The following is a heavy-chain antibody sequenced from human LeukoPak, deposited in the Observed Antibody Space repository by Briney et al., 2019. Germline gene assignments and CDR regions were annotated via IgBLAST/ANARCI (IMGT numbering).Heavy chain of an antibody. CDR3: ARPYYYDSRIDP. V-gene: IGHV4-30-4*01. D-gene: IGHD3-22*01. J-gene: IGHJ5*02. CDR1: GGSISSGDYY. CDR2: MYYSGST. Sequence: PSQTLSLTCTVSGGSISSGDYYWSWIRQPPGKGLEWMAYMYYSGSTYYNPSLKSRVTMSADTSKNQRSLKLSSVTAADTAVYYCARPYYYDSRIDPWGQGILVTVSS.